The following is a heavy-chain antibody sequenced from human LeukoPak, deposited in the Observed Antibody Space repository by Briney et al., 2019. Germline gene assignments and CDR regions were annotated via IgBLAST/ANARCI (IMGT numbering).Heavy chain of an antibody. CDR3: ARQLYSSSFATGY. J-gene: IGHJ4*02. V-gene: IGHV3-48*04. CDR2: ISSSGSTI. D-gene: IGHD6-6*01. CDR1: GFTFSSYS. Sequence: GGSLRLSCAASGFTFSSYSMNWVRQAPGKGLEWVSYISSSGSTIYYADSVKGRFTISRDNAMNSLYLQMNSLRAEDTAVYYCARQLYSSSFATGYWGQGTLVTVSS.